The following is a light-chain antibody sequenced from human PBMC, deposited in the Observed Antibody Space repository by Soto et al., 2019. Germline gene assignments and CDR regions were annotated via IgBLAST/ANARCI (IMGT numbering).Light chain of an antibody. Sequence: EIVLTQSPGTLSLSPGERATLSCRASQTISNNYVTWYQQKPGQAPRLLIYGASTRATGIPDRFSGSGSGTDFTLTISRLEPEDFAVYYCQQCASSPLFTFGPGTKVDIE. CDR1: QTISNNY. CDR3: QQCASSPLFT. J-gene: IGKJ3*01. V-gene: IGKV3-20*01. CDR2: GAS.